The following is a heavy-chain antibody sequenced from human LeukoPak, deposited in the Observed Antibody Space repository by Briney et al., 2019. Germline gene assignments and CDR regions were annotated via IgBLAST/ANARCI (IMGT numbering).Heavy chain of an antibody. CDR2: ISSSSSYT. Sequence: GGSLRLSCAASGFTFSDYYMSWIRQAPGKGLEWVSYISSSSSYTNYADSVKGRFTISRDNAKNSLYLQMNSLRAEDTAVYYCARGPPYYDFWSGHMDVWGQGTTVTVSS. CDR3: ARGPPYYDFWSGHMDV. CDR1: GFTFSDYY. V-gene: IGHV3-11*06. J-gene: IGHJ6*02. D-gene: IGHD3-3*01.